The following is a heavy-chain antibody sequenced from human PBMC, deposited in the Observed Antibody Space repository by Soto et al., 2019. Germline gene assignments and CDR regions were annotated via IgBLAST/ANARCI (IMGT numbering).Heavy chain of an antibody. V-gene: IGHV3-23*01. Sequence: EVQLLESGGGLVQPGGSLRLSCAASGFTFSSYAMSWVRQTPGKGLEWVSAISGSGDSTYYADSVKGRFTISRDNCKNSLYLQMSSLRAEDTAVYYCALLRWGSDNWFDPWGQGTVVNVSS. CDR3: ALLRWGSDNWFDP. J-gene: IGHJ5*02. D-gene: IGHD2-15*01. CDR1: GFTFSSYA. CDR2: ISGSGDST.